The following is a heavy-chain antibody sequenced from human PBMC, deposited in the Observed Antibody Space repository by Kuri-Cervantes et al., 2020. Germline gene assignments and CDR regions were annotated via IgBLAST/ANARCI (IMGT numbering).Heavy chain of an antibody. J-gene: IGHJ6*02. CDR1: GFTFSDYY. V-gene: IGHV3-11*01. CDR3: ARGGSDYDILTGYPTGMDV. D-gene: IGHD3-9*01. Sequence: GESLKISCAASGFTFSDYYMSWIRQAPGKGLEWVSYISSSGSTIYYADSVKGRFTISRDNAKNSLYLQMNSLRAEDTAVYYCARGGSDYDILTGYPTGMDVWGQGTTVTVSS. CDR2: ISSSGSTI.